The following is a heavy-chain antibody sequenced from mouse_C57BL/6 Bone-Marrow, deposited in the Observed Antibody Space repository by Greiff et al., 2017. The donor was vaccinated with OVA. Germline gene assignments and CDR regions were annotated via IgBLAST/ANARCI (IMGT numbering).Heavy chain of an antibody. D-gene: IGHD1-1*01. J-gene: IGHJ1*03. Sequence: EVMVVESGGGLVQSGRSLRLSCATSGFTFRDFYMEWVRQAPGKGLEWIAASRNKDNDYTTEYSASVKGRFIVSRDTSQSILYLQMNALRAEDTAIYYCARDAFTTVVPHWYFDVWGTGTMVTGAS. CDR3: ARDAFTTVVPHWYFDV. CDR2: SRNKDNDYTT. CDR1: GFTFRDFY. V-gene: IGHV7-1*01.